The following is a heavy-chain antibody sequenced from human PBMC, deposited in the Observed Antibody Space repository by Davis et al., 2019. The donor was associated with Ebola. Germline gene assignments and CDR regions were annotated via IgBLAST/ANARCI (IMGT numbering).Heavy chain of an antibody. Sequence: GGSLRLSCAASGFTFKTYTMSWVRQTPGKGLEWVSAIHGGDGGALYADSVKGRFTVSRDDSKSTLYLQMNSLRAEDAAVYYCAKDKQSYNGIFDPFDIWGQGTVVTVSS. V-gene: IGHV3-23*01. D-gene: IGHD3-3*01. CDR1: GFTFKTYT. CDR2: IHGGDGGA. CDR3: AKDKQSYNGIFDPFDI. J-gene: IGHJ3*02.